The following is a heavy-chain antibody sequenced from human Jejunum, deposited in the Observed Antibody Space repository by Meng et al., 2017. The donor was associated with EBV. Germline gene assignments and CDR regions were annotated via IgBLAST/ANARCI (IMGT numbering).Heavy chain of an antibody. J-gene: IGHJ3*01. V-gene: IGHV3-74*01. CDR1: GFTFSYCW. D-gene: IGHD1-1*01. CDR3: ARGERGGFDV. CDR2: IQDDGSRT. Sequence: VKQVRHGLGLVAPGWSLRLSCTASGFTFSYCWRHLVRQVPGKGLVWISHIQDDGSRTTYADSVKGRFTISRDNAQSTLSLQMNSLRADDTAVYYCARGERGGFDVWGQGTMVTVSS.